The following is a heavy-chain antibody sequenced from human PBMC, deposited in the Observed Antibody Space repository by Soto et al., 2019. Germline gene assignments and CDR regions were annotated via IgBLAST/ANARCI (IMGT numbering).Heavy chain of an antibody. V-gene: IGHV1-18*01. Sequence: QVQLVQSGAEVKKPGASVKVSCKASGYSFTIYGISWVRQAPGQGLEWMGWTSAYNGNTNYAQMLQGRVTMTTDTSTSTAYMELRSLRSDDTAMYYCARCRGIAAAGTDDYWGQGTLVTVSS. J-gene: IGHJ4*02. CDR2: TSAYNGNT. CDR1: GYSFTIYG. CDR3: ARCRGIAAAGTDDY. D-gene: IGHD6-13*01.